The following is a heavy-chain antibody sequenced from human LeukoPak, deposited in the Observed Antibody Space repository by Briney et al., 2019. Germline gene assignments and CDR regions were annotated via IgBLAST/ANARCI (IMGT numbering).Heavy chain of an antibody. J-gene: IGHJ4*02. CDR2: IYHSGST. CDR1: GGSISSSNW. CDR3: ASGTTGYSSSWYGFDY. Sequence: SETLPLTCAVSGGSISSSNWWSWVRQPPGKGLEWIGEIYHSGSTNYNPSLKSRVTISVDKSKNQFSLKLSSVTAADTAVYYCASGTTGYSSSWYGFDYWGQGTLVTVSS. D-gene: IGHD6-13*01. V-gene: IGHV4-4*02.